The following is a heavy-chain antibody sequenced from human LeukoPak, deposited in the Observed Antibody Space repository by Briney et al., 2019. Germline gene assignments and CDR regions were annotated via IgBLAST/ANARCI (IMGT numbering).Heavy chain of an antibody. CDR2: IIPLFDTA. J-gene: IGHJ4*02. V-gene: IGHV1-69*01. CDR1: GGTFSNYA. D-gene: IGHD3-9*01. Sequence: GASVKVSCKASGGTFSNYAISWVRQAPGQGLEWMGGIIPLFDTADYAQKFQGRLTITADESTSTAYMELSSLRAEDTAVYYCARDLVGSHTGYSSGVWDYWGQGTLVTVSS. CDR3: ARDLVGSHTGYSSGVWDY.